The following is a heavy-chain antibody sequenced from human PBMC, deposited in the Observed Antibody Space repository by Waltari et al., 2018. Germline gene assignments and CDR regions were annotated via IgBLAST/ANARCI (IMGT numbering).Heavy chain of an antibody. CDR2: IYYSGST. Sequence: QLQLQESGPGLVKPSEPLSLTCSASGGSLSRSSSYWGWIRPPPGKGLECITNIYYSGSTYYNPSLKSRVTISVDTSKNQFSLKLTSVTAADTAVYYCARDSRGKTRGGSYDYWGQGTLVTVSS. V-gene: IGHV4-39*01. CDR3: ARDSRGKTRGGSYDY. D-gene: IGHD1-26*01. J-gene: IGHJ4*02. CDR1: GGSLSRSSSY.